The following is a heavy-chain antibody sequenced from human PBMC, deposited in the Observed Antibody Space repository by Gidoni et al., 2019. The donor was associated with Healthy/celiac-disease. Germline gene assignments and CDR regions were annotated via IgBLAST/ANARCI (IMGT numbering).Heavy chain of an antibody. Sequence: EVQLLESGGGLVQPGGSLRLSCAASGFTFSSYAMSWVRQAPGKGLEWVSAISGSGGSTYYADSVKGRFTISRDNSKNTLYLQMNSLRAEDTAVYYCAKEDCSSTSCYPYYYYGMDVWGQGTTVTVSS. CDR3: AKEDCSSTSCYPYYYYGMDV. CDR2: ISGSGGST. J-gene: IGHJ6*02. CDR1: GFTFSSYA. D-gene: IGHD2-2*01. V-gene: IGHV3-23*01.